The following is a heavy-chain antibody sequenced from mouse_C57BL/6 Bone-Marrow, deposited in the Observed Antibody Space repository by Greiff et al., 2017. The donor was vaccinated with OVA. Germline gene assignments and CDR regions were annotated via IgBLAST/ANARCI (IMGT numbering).Heavy chain of an antibody. CDR3: AREPYYGSSPYYAMDY. V-gene: IGHV3-6*01. J-gene: IGHJ4*01. CDR1: GYSITSGYY. Sequence: VQLKESGPGLVKPSQSLSLTCSVTGYSITSGYYWNWIRQFPGNKLEWMGYISYDGSNNYNPSLKNRISITRDTSKNQFFLKLNSVTTEDTATYYCAREPYYGSSPYYAMDYWGQGTSVTVSS. CDR2: ISYDGSN. D-gene: IGHD1-1*01.